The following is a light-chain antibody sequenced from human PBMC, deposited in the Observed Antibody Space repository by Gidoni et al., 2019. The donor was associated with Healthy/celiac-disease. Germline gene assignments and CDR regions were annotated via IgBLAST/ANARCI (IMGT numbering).Light chain of an antibody. Sequence: TCSGDKLGDKYACWSQQKPGQSPVLVSYQDSKRPSGIPERFSGSNSGNTATLTISGTQAMDEADYYCQAWDSSTAVFGGGTKLTVL. CDR3: QAWDSSTAV. CDR1: KLGDKY. V-gene: IGLV3-1*01. J-gene: IGLJ2*01. CDR2: QDS.